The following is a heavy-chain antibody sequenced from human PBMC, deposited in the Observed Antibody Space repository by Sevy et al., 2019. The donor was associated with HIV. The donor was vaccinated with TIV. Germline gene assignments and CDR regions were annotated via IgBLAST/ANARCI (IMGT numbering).Heavy chain of an antibody. V-gene: IGHV3-15*01. CDR1: GFTFSEAW. CDR2: IISKTDAATR. D-gene: IGHD1-7*01. Sequence: GGSLRLSCAASGFTFSEAWMSWVRQAPGKGLEWVGRIISKTDAATRDFAAPVRGRFSISRDDSANTVYLVMNNLKPEDTGVYYCAAGTGTSDFDYWGQGTLVTVSS. CDR3: AAGTGTSDFDY. J-gene: IGHJ4*02.